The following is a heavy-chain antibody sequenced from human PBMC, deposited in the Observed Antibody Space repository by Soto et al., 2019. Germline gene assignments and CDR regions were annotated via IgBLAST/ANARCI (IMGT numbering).Heavy chain of an antibody. D-gene: IGHD3-10*01. CDR3: ARESASESHIDY. V-gene: IGHV4-4*07. J-gene: IGHJ4*02. CDR1: GVSISSYY. CDR2: IYSTGSK. Sequence: QVQLQESGPTLVKPSETLSLSCTVSGVSISSYYWSWIRQPAGKGLEWIGRIYSTGSKNYNPSLKGRVTMSVDTSKDQFSLKLSSVTAADTAVYYCARESASESHIDYWGQGTLVTVSS.